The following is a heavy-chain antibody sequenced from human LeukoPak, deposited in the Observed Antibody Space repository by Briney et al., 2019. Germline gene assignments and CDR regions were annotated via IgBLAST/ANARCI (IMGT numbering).Heavy chain of an antibody. V-gene: IGHV3-48*01. Sequence: GGSPRLSCAASGFTFSDYSMNWVRQAPGKGLEWVSFISSLGGTIYYADSVKGRFTISRDSAKNSLYLQMNSLRAEDTAVYYCARAEGYFDLWGRGTLVTVSS. CDR1: GFTFSDYS. CDR2: ISSLGGTI. J-gene: IGHJ2*01. CDR3: ARAEGYFDL.